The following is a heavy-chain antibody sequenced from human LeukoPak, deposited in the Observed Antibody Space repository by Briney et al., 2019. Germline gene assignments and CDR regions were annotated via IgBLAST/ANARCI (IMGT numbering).Heavy chain of an antibody. D-gene: IGHD1-26*01. CDR3: ARVKIEGAPFDAFDI. V-gene: IGHV4-4*02. J-gene: IGHJ3*02. Sequence: SETLSLTCAVSGGSGGSISSSNYWSWVRQPPGKGLEWIGEIYHSGSTNYNPSLKSRVTISVDTSKNQFSLKLSSVTAADTAVYYCARVKIEGAPFDAFDIWGQGTMVTVSS. CDR1: GGSGGSISSSNY. CDR2: IYHSGST.